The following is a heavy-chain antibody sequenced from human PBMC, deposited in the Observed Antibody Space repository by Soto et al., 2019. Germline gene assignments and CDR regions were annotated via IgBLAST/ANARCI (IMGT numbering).Heavy chain of an antibody. D-gene: IGHD3-10*01. Sequence: GESLKISCKGSGYSLTSYWIGWVRQMPGKGLEWMGIIYPGDSDTRYSPSFQGQVTISADKSISTAYLQWSSLKASDTAMYYCARSPPGVRGVIISDIDYWGQGTLVTVSS. J-gene: IGHJ4*02. V-gene: IGHV5-51*01. CDR1: GYSLTSYW. CDR2: IYPGDSDT. CDR3: ARSPPGVRGVIISDIDY.